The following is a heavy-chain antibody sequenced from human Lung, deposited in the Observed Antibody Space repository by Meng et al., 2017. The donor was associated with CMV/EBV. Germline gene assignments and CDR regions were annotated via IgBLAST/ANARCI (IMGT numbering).Heavy chain of an antibody. CDR1: GFTFSNYA. Sequence: ESLKISCAASGFTFSNYAMSWVRQAPGKGLEWVAVIYAGGRSAYYAESVKGRFTIFRDGSKNTVYLEMSSLRAEDTALYYCAKDSTYSAWGQGTLVTVSS. V-gene: IGHV3-23*03. CDR2: IYAGGRSA. CDR3: AKDSTYSA. J-gene: IGHJ5*02. D-gene: IGHD6-13*01.